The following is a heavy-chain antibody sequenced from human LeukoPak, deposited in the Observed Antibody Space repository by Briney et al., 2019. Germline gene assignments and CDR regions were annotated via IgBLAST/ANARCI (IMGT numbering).Heavy chain of an antibody. D-gene: IGHD3-10*01. CDR3: TRLTMVRGLIVYFDY. CDR1: GFTFSGSA. Sequence: GGSLRLSCAASGFTFSGSAMHWVRQASGKGLEWVGRIRSKANSYATAYAASVEGRFTISRDDSKNTAYLQMNSLKTEDTAVYYCTRLTMVRGLIVYFDYWGQGTLVTVSS. V-gene: IGHV3-73*01. J-gene: IGHJ4*02. CDR2: IRSKANSYAT.